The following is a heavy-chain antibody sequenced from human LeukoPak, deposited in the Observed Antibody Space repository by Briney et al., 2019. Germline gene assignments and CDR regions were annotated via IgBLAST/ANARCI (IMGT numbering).Heavy chain of an antibody. V-gene: IGHV3-11*04. CDR1: GGSISSSY. Sequence: PSETLSLTCTVSGGSISSSYWSWIRQAPGKGLEWVSYISSSGSSIYSADSVKGRFTISRDNAKNSLYLQMNSLRAEDTAVYYCARVGRYSSSSGDYWGQGTLVTVSS. CDR3: ARVGRYSSSSGDY. CDR2: ISSSGSSI. J-gene: IGHJ4*02. D-gene: IGHD6-6*01.